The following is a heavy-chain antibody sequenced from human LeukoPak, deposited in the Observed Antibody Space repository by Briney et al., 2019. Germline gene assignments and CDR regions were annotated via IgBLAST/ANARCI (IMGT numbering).Heavy chain of an antibody. Sequence: PGGSLRLSCAASGFTFSNAWMSWVRQAPGKGLEWVGRIKSKTDGGTTDYAAPVKGRFTISRDDSKNTLYLQMNSLKTEDTAVYYCTTDERLPGGYSGYEVLVGTFDYWGQGTLVTVSS. CDR2: IKSKTDGGTT. CDR3: TTDERLPGGYSGYEVLVGTFDY. J-gene: IGHJ4*02. V-gene: IGHV3-15*01. CDR1: GFTFSNAW. D-gene: IGHD5-12*01.